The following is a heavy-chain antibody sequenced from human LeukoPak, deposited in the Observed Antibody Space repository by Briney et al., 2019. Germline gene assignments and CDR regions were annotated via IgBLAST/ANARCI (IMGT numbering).Heavy chain of an antibody. D-gene: IGHD2-2*01. J-gene: IGHJ5*02. Sequence: WETLSLSCTVSGCTISSYYWSWIRQPPGKGLEWMGYIYYSGSTNYNPSLKSRVTISVDASKNQFSLKLSSVTAADTAVYYCARVPSPYCSSTSCLPPQFDPWGQGTLVTVSS. V-gene: IGHV4-59*01. CDR2: IYYSGST. CDR1: GCTISSYY. CDR3: ARVPSPYCSSTSCLPPQFDP.